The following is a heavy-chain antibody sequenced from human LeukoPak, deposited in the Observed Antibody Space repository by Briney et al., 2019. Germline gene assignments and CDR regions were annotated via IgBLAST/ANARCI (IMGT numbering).Heavy chain of an antibody. Sequence: SETLSLTCTVSGGSISSSSYYWGWIRQPPGKGLEWIGSIYYRGNTYYNPSLKSRVTISVDTSKNQFSLELNSVTAADTAVYYCARHATVTSFTFAHWGQGTLVTVSS. CDR1: GGSISSSSYY. CDR3: ARHATVTSFTFAH. D-gene: IGHD4-17*01. J-gene: IGHJ4*02. V-gene: IGHV4-39*01. CDR2: IYYRGNT.